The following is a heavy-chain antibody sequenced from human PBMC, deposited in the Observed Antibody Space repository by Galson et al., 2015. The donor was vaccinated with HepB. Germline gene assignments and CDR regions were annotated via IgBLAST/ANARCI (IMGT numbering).Heavy chain of an antibody. CDR2: ITRSGDNT. V-gene: IGHV3-23*01. D-gene: IGHD4-17*01. J-gene: IGHJ4*02. CDR3: AKLPNYGEPLDY. CDR1: GFSFSSYA. Sequence: LRLSCAASGFSFSSYAMRWVRQAPEKGLEWVSGITRSGDNTYYTDPVKGRFTISRDNSKNTLYLQMNNLRGDDTALYYCAKLPNYGEPLDYWGQGTLVTVSS.